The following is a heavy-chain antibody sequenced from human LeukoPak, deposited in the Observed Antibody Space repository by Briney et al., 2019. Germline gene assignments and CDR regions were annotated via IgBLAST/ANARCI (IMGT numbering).Heavy chain of an antibody. V-gene: IGHV3-9*01. CDR3: AKDLRITMPPDAFDI. Sequence: GRSLRLSCAASGFTFDDYAMHWVRQAPGKGLEWVSGISWNSGSIGYADSVKGRFTISRDNAKNSLYLQMNSLRAEDTALYYCAKDLRITMPPDAFDIWGQGTMVTVSS. CDR1: GFTFDDYA. D-gene: IGHD3-10*01. J-gene: IGHJ3*02. CDR2: ISWNSGSI.